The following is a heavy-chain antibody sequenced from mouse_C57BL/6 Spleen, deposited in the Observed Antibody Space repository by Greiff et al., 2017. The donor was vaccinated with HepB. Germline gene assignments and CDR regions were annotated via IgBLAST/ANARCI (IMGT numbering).Heavy chain of an antibody. J-gene: IGHJ1*03. CDR3: ARGHYGSHWYFDV. CDR1: GYTFTSYW. Sequence: VQLQQPGAELVKPGASVKLSCKASGYTFTSYWMQWVKQRPGQGLEWIGEIDPSDSYTNYNQKFKGKATLTVDTSSSTAYMQLSSLTSEDSAVYYCARGHYGSHWYFDVWGTGTTVTVSS. D-gene: IGHD1-1*01. CDR2: IDPSDSYT. V-gene: IGHV1-50*01.